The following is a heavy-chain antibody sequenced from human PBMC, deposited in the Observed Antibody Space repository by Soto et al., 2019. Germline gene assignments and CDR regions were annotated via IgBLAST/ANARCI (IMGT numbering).Heavy chain of an antibody. Sequence: EVQLLESGGGLVQPGGSLRLSCAASGFTFSSDAMSWVRQAPGKGLEWVSGINGGGVSTYYAESVKGRFTISRDNSKNTVYLQMNSLRAEDTGVYYCAKSPRYCTNGLCYPVYYFDYWGQGSLVTVSS. J-gene: IGHJ4*02. V-gene: IGHV3-23*01. CDR3: AKSPRYCTNGLCYPVYYFDY. CDR1: GFTFSSDA. D-gene: IGHD2-8*01. CDR2: INGGGVST.